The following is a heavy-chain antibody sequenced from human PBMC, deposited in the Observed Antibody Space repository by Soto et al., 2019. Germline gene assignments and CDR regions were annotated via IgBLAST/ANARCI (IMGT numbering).Heavy chain of an antibody. D-gene: IGHD2-2*01. CDR3: ARGGGAFVVVPAAPPHFDY. J-gene: IGHJ4*02. CDR1: GYTFTSYG. V-gene: IGHV1-18*01. CDR2: ISAYNGNT. Sequence: ASVKVSCKASGYTFTSYGISWGRQATGQGLEWMGWISAYNGNTNYAQKLQGRVTMTTDTSTSTAYMELRSLRSDDTAVYYCARGGGAFVVVPAAPPHFDYWGQGTLVTVSS.